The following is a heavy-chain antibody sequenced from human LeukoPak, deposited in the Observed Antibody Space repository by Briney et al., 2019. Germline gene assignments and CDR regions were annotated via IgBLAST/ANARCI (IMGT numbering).Heavy chain of an antibody. J-gene: IGHJ4*02. CDR2: ISADNGAT. V-gene: IGHV1-18*04. D-gene: IGHD2-2*01. CDR3: ARVPPSAHQLLSSDY. CDR1: GYTFTNYG. Sequence: ASVKVSCKAAGYTFTNYGISWVRQAPEQGLEWMAWISADNGATRSAQHLQGRVSLTKDTSTRAAYMELRSLRADDTAVYYCARVPPSAHQLLSSDYWGQGTQVTVSS.